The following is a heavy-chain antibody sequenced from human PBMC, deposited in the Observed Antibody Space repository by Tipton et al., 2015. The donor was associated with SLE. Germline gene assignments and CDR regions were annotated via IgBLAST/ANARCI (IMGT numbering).Heavy chain of an antibody. CDR3: ARGGGVAARRRAYYYYYMDV. D-gene: IGHD6-6*01. J-gene: IGHJ6*03. Sequence: TLSLTCTVSGGSISSGSYYWSWIRQPAGKALEWIGRIYTSGSTNYNPSLKSRVTISVDTSKNQFSLKLSSVTAADTAVYYCARGGGVAARRRAYYYYYMDVWGKGTTVTVSS. CDR1: GGSISSGSYY. CDR2: IYTSGST. V-gene: IGHV4-61*02.